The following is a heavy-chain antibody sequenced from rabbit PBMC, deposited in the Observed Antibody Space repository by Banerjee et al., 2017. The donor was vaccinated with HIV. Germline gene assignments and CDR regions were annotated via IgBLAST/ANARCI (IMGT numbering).Heavy chain of an antibody. Sequence: QSVEESGGDLVKPGGTLTLTCTVSGFSLSNYAMSWVRQAPGKGLEWIACIYTSSGSTWYASWAKGRFTISKTSSTTVTLQMTSLTAADTATYFCARDNDGGAILFRLWGQGTLVTVS. V-gene: IGHV1S40*01. CDR1: GFSLSNYA. D-gene: IGHD7-1*01. CDR3: ARDNDGGAILFRL. CDR2: IYTSSGST. J-gene: IGHJ6*01.